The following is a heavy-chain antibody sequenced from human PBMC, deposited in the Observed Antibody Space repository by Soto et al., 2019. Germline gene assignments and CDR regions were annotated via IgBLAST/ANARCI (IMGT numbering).Heavy chain of an antibody. CDR3: ARGVGFGYYYYHMDL. CDR2: IYYSGSA. J-gene: IGHJ6*02. V-gene: IGHV4-61*01. Sequence: LSLTCTVSGDSVTSVSDYWSWIRQPPGKGLEWIGYIYYSGSADYNPSLGSRVTISIDTSKNQFSLKLTSVTAADTAVYYCARGVGFGYYYYHMDLWGRGTTVTVSS. CDR1: GDSVTSVSDY. D-gene: IGHD3-10*01.